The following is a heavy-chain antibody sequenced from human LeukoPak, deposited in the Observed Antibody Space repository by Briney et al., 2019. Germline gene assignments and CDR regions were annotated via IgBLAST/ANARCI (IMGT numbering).Heavy chain of an antibody. CDR3: ARGRSYCSGGSCPTLGY. V-gene: IGHV3-21*01. J-gene: IGHJ4*02. D-gene: IGHD2-15*01. CDR1: GFAFRNYW. Sequence: GGSLRLSCVASGFAFRNYWMYWVRQGPGKGLEWVSSISSSSSYIYYADSVKGRFTISRDNAKNSLYLQMNSLRAEDTAVYYCARGRSYCSGGSCPTLGYWGQGTLVTVSS. CDR2: ISSSSSYI.